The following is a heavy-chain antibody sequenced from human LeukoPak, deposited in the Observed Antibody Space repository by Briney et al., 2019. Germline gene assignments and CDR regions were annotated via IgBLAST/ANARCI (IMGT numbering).Heavy chain of an antibody. D-gene: IGHD4-23*01. Sequence: PGGSLRRSCAASGFTFSSYSMNWVRQAPGKGLEWVSSISSSSSYIYYADSVKGRFTISRDNAKNSLYLQMNSLRAEDTAVYYCARDLFRGYSDYWGQGTLVTVSS. CDR3: ARDLFRGYSDY. CDR2: ISSSSSYI. V-gene: IGHV3-21*01. J-gene: IGHJ4*02. CDR1: GFTFSSYS.